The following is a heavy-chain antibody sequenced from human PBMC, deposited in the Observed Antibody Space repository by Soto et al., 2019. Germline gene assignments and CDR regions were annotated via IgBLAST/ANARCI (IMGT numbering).Heavy chain of an antibody. V-gene: IGHV4-31*03. D-gene: IGHD2-15*01. J-gene: IGHJ4*02. CDR1: GGSISSVDHY. CDR3: ARDRVVTSVIDY. CDR2: IYYTGST. Sequence: SETLSLTCTVSGGSISSVDHYWSWIRQHPEKGLEWIGYIYYTGSTYYNPSLISRVTISVDTSKNQFSLNLGSVTAADTAVYCCARDRVVTSVIDYWGQGTLVTVSS.